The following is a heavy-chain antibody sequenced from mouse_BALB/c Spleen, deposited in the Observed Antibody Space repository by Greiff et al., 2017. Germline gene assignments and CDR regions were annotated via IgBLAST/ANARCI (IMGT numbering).Heavy chain of an antibody. V-gene: IGHV5-6*02. CDR1: GFTFSSYG. CDR3: ARGGYGNS. J-gene: IGHJ3*01. CDR2: ISSGGSYT. Sequence: DVMLVESGGDLVKPGGSLKLSCAASGFTFSSYGMSWVRQTPDKRLEWVATISSGGSYTYYPDSVKGRFTISRDNAKNTLYLQMSSLKSEDTAMYYCARGGYGNSGGQGTLVTVSA. D-gene: IGHD2-1*01.